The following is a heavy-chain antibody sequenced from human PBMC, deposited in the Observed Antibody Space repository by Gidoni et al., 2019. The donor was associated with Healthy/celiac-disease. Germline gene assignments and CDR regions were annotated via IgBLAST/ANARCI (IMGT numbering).Heavy chain of an antibody. V-gene: IGHV4-34*01. D-gene: IGHD6-25*01. J-gene: IGHJ6*03. CDR3: ARGVSRGHYYYYYMDV. CDR2: INHSGST. CDR1: GGSFSGYY. Sequence: QVQLQQWGAGLLKPSQTLSLTCAVYGGSFSGYYWRWIRQPPGKGLEWIGEINHSGSTNYNPSLKGRVTISVDTSKNQFSLKLSSVTAADTAVYYCARGVSRGHYYYYYMDVWGKGTTVTVSS.